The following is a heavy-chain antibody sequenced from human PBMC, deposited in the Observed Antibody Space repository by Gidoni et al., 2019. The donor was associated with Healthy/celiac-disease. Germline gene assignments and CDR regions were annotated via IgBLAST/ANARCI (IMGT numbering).Heavy chain of an antibody. CDR1: GGSFSVYS. CDR3: ARGAFWSGYYSVRYYYYGMDV. Sequence: QVQLQQWGAGLLKPSETLSLTCAVYGGSFSVYSWCWIRQPPGKGLEWIGEINHSGSTNYNPSLKSRVTISVDTSKNQFSLKLSSVTAADTAVYYCARGAFWSGYYSVRYYYYGMDVWGQGTTVTVSS. D-gene: IGHD3-3*01. CDR2: INHSGST. J-gene: IGHJ6*02. V-gene: IGHV4-34*01.